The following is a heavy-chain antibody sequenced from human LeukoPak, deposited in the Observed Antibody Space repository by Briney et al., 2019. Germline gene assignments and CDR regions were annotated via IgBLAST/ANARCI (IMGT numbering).Heavy chain of an antibody. D-gene: IGHD4-17*01. V-gene: IGHV1-69*01. J-gene: IGHJ6*03. CDR1: GGTFSSYA. CDR3: AMYGDYVMGYYYYYMDV. CDR2: IIPIFGTA. Sequence: SVKVSCKPSGGTFSSYAISWVRPAPGQGVEWMGGIIPIFGTANYAQKVQGRVTITADESTSTAYMELSSLRSEDTAVYYCAMYGDYVMGYYYYYMDVWGKGTTVTVSS.